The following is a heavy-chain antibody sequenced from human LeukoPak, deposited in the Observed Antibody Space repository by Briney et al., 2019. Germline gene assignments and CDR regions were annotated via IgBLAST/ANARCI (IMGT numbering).Heavy chain of an antibody. CDR1: GFTFSSYA. J-gene: IGHJ4*02. Sequence: GGSLRLSCAASGFTFSSYAMSWVRQVPGKGLVWVSAISGSGRSTFYADSVKGRFTISRDNSKNTLYLQMNSLRAEDTAVYYCAKDRSDFELKVNFDYWGQGTLVTVSS. CDR2: ISGSGRST. D-gene: IGHD3-9*01. V-gene: IGHV3-23*01. CDR3: AKDRSDFELKVNFDY.